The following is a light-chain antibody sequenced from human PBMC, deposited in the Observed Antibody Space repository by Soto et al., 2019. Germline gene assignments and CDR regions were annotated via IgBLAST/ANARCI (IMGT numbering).Light chain of an antibody. Sequence: EVVLTQSPCTLSLSPGERATLSCRASQSVSSSYLAWYQQKPGQAPRLLIYGTSSRATGIPDRFSGSGSGTDFTLTISRLEPEDFAVYYCQQYGSSSWTFGQGTKV. CDR3: QQYGSSSWT. CDR2: GTS. CDR1: QSVSSSY. V-gene: IGKV3-20*01. J-gene: IGKJ1*01.